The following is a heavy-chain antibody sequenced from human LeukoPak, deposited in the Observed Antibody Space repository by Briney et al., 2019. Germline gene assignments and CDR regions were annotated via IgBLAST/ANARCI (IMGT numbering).Heavy chain of an antibody. D-gene: IGHD6-6*01. J-gene: IGHJ4*02. V-gene: IGHV3-11*01. CDR3: AREYSSSLPFDY. CDR2: ISSSGSTI. Sequence: GVSLRLSCAASGFTFSDYYRSWIRQAPGKGLEWVSYISSSGSTIYYADSVKGRFTISRDNAKNSLYLQMNSLRAEDTAVYYCAREYSSSLPFDYWGQGTLVTVSS. CDR1: GFTFSDYY.